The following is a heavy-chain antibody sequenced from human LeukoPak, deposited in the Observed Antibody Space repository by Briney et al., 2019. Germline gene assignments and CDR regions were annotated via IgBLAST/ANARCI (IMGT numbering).Heavy chain of an antibody. CDR2: INHSGST. J-gene: IGHJ2*01. V-gene: IGHV4-34*01. Sequence: SETLSLTCAVYGGSFSGYYWSWIRQPPGKGLEWIGEINHSGSTNYNPSLKSRVPISADTSKNQFSLKLSSVTAADTAVYYCATSPWSRAFHLWGRGTLVTVSS. CDR1: GGSFSGYY. CDR3: ATSPWSRAFHL. D-gene: IGHD2-15*01.